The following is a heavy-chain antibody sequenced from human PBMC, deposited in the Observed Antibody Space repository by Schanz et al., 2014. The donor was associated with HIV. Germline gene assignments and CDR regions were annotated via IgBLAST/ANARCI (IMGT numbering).Heavy chain of an antibody. Sequence: QVQLVQSGAEVTKSGSSVKVSCKASGGTIRNLGITWVRQAPGQGLEWMGVINIMLGKTNYAQRLQGRVTMTRDTSTSTVYMELSSLRSEDTAVYYCARAPYTSGWYGVDYWGQGTLVTVSS. CDR2: INIMLGKT. CDR1: GGTIRNLG. D-gene: IGHD6-19*01. J-gene: IGHJ4*02. V-gene: IGHV1-69*06. CDR3: ARAPYTSGWYGVDY.